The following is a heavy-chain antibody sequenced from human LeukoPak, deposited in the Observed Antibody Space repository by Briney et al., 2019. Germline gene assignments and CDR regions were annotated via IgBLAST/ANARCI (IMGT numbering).Heavy chain of an antibody. CDR1: GFTFSIYA. V-gene: IGHV3-23*01. CDR3: AKDGGSSLFARVAFDI. Sequence: GGSLRLSCAASGFTFSIYAMSWVRQAPGKGLEWVSAISGGGGSIYYADSVKGRFTISRDNSKNTLYLQMNGLRGKDTAVYFCAKDGGSSLFARVAFDIWGQGTMVTVSS. D-gene: IGHD2-15*01. CDR2: ISGGGGSI. J-gene: IGHJ3*02.